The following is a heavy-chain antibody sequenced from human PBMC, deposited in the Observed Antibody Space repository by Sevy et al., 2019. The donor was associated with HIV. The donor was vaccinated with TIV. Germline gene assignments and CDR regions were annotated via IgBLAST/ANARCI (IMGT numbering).Heavy chain of an antibody. CDR1: GYNFSPYW. Sequence: GESLKISCKGTGYNFSPYWIGWVRQMPGQGLEWMGIIHPADSDTGYSPSFEGQVTISADKSISTVYLQWSSLKASDTAIYYCARQGDLDYFDYWGHGTLVTVSS. CDR2: IHPADSDT. J-gene: IGHJ4*01. V-gene: IGHV5-51*01. D-gene: IGHD3-10*01. CDR3: ARQGDLDYFDY.